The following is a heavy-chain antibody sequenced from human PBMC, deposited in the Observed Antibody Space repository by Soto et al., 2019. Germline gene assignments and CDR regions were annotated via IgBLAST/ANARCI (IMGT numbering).Heavy chain of an antibody. Sequence: SQTLSLTCAISGDRVSTNSAAWNWIRQSPSRGLEWLGRTYYRSKWYIDYALSVQSRITISPDTSKNQFSLQLDSVTPDDTAVYYCARARDYDAWSGYTSQYYYYGMDVWGQGTTVTVSS. CDR1: GDRVSTNSAA. CDR3: ARARDYDAWSGYTSQYYYYGMDV. D-gene: IGHD3-3*01. V-gene: IGHV6-1*01. CDR2: TYYRSKWYI. J-gene: IGHJ6*02.